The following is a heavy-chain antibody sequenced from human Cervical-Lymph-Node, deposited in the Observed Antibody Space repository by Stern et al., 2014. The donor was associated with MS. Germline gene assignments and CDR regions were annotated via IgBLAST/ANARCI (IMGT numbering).Heavy chain of an antibody. Sequence: VQLVDSGGGLVKPGGSLRLSCAAFGFTFSDHYMSWIRQVPGKGLEWVSYISSSGSTINYADSVKGRFTISRDNAKNSLYLQMNSLRAEDTAVYYCAQVGSGYYFSRHWGQGTLVTVSS. CDR3: AQVGSGYYFSRH. CDR2: ISSSGSTI. D-gene: IGHD5-12*01. J-gene: IGHJ4*02. V-gene: IGHV3-11*01. CDR1: GFTFSDHY.